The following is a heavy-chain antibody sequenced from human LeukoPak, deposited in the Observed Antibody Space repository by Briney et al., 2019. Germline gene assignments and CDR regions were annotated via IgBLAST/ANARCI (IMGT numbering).Heavy chain of an antibody. J-gene: IGHJ3*02. D-gene: IGHD2-8*01. CDR2: VFYSGKT. V-gene: IGHV4-61*01. Sequence: SETLSLTCAVYGGSFSISSYYWSWIRQSPGKGLEWIGYVFYSGKTDYSPSLRSRVSMSVDTSKNQFSLKVTSVTAADTAVYYCARDTNLRDSFDIWGQGTMVTVSS. CDR1: GGSFSISSYY. CDR3: ARDTNLRDSFDI.